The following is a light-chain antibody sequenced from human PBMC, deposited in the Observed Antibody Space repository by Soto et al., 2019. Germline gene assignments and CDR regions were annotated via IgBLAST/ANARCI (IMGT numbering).Light chain of an antibody. CDR1: DSDVGTYKY. Sequence: QSALTQPRSVSGSPGQSVTISCTGTDSDVGTYKYVSWYQQYPGKAPQVMIYGVSKRLSGVPDRFSGSKSGNTASLTISGLQPEDEADYYCCSYAGRQRIFGGGTKLTVL. J-gene: IGLJ2*01. CDR3: CSYAGRQRI. V-gene: IGLV2-11*01. CDR2: GVS.